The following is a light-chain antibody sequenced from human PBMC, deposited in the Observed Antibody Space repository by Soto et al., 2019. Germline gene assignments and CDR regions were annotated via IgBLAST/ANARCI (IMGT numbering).Light chain of an antibody. CDR2: DNN. CDR3: GTWYYSLSAGHVV. J-gene: IGLJ2*01. CDR1: SSNIGNNY. Sequence: QSVLTQPPSVSAAPGQKVTISCSGSSSNIGNNYVSWYQQLPGTAPKLLIYDNNKRPSGIPDRFSGSKSGTSATLGITGLQTGDEADYYCGTWYYSLSAGHVVFGGGTQLTVL. V-gene: IGLV1-51*01.